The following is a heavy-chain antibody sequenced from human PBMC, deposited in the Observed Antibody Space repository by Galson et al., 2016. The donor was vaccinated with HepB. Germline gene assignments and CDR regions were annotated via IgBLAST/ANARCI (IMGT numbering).Heavy chain of an antibody. CDR3: ARSGDGNWFET. J-gene: IGHJ5*02. Sequence: SCKASGYTFTTFGIAWVRRAPGQGLEWMGWISGYDGTTHYAQNLQGRTTMTADTSTTTVHMEPRSLRSDDTAMYYCARSGDGNWFETWGQGTLVTVSS. V-gene: IGHV1-18*04. CDR1: GYTFTTFG. D-gene: IGHD7-27*01. CDR2: ISGYDGTT.